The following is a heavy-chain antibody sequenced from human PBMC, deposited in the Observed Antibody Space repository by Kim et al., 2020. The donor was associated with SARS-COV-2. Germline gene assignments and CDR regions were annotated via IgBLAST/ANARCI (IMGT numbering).Heavy chain of an antibody. CDR2: IIPVFGTA. V-gene: IGHV1-69*13. D-gene: IGHD2-15*01. J-gene: IGHJ6*02. Sequence: SVKVSCKVFGDTFNSYAISWVRQAPGQGLEWVGGIIPVFGTATYAQMFQDRVAITADAYTTTAYMEVSSLRSDDTAVYFCVRGDDKDIELDSTGRYGMDAWGQGTAVTVSS. CDR1: GDTFNSYA. CDR3: VRGDDKDIELDSTGRYGMDA.